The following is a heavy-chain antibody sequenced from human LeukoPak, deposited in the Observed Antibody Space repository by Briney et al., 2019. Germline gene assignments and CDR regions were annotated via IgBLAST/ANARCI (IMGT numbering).Heavy chain of an antibody. J-gene: IGHJ4*02. D-gene: IGHD3-10*01. V-gene: IGHV4-34*01. Sequence: SETLSLTCAVYGGSFSGYYWSWIRQPPGKGLEWIGEINHSGSTNYNPSLKSRVTISVDTSKNQFSLKLSSVTAADTAVYYCARERAMVRGVGTFDYWGQGTLVPVSS. CDR1: GGSFSGYY. CDR2: INHSGST. CDR3: ARERAMVRGVGTFDY.